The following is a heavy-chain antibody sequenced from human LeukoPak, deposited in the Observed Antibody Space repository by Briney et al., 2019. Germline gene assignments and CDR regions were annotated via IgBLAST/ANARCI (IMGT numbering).Heavy chain of an antibody. CDR1: GGSISSSNW. CDR2: IYHSGST. D-gene: IGHD4-17*01. CDR3: ARGRDYGNYFDY. J-gene: IGHJ4*02. Sequence: SETLSLTCAVSGGSISSSNWWSWVRQPPGKGLEWIGEIYHSGSTNYNPSLKSRVTISVDTSKNQFSLKLSSVTAADTAVYYCARGRDYGNYFDYWGQGTLVTVSS. V-gene: IGHV4-4*02.